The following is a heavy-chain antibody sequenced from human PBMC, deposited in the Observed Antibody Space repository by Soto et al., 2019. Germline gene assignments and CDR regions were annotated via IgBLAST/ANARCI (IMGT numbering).Heavy chain of an antibody. D-gene: IGHD6-6*01. CDR1: GGTFSSYA. J-gene: IGHJ5*02. Sequence: GASVKVSCKASGGTFSSYAISWVRQAPGQGLEWMGGIIPIFGTANYAQKFQGRVTITADKSTSTAYMELSSLRSEDTAVYYCARDRTSIEAQEAFDTWGQGTLVTVSS. CDR3: ARDRTSIEAQEAFDT. CDR2: IIPIFGTA. V-gene: IGHV1-69*06.